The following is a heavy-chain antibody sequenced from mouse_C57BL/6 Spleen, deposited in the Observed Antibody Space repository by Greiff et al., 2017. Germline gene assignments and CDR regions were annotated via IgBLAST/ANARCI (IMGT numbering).Heavy chain of an antibody. Sequence: QVQLQQPGAELVKPGASVKLSCKASGYAFTSYWMHWVKQRPGQGLEWIGMIHPGSGSTNYNGKFKRKATLTVDKSSSTAYMQLSSLTSEDSAVYFCARRDSSGYGDSFAYWGQGTPVTVSS. CDR3: ARRDSSGYGDSFAY. J-gene: IGHJ4*01. CDR2: IHPGSGST. CDR1: GYAFTSYW. V-gene: IGHV1-64*01. D-gene: IGHD3-2*02.